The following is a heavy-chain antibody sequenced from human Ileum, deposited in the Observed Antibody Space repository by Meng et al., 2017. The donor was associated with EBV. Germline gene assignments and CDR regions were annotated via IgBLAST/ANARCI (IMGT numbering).Heavy chain of an antibody. V-gene: IGHV4-4*02. Sequence: LQQSAPGLVNPSGNPSLPCACSGDSVSGRDWVSWVRQPPGKGLEWIGEVYHDGATNYHPSLKSRVTISLDKSKNEVNLHLNSLTAADTAVYFCARSSPIVRGLDYWGQGTLVTVSS. D-gene: IGHD3-10*01. CDR3: ARSSPIVRGLDY. J-gene: IGHJ4*02. CDR1: GDSVSGRDW. CDR2: VYHDGAT.